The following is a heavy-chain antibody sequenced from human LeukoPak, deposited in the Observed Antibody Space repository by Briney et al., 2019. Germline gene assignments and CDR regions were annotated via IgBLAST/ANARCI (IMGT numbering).Heavy chain of an antibody. J-gene: IGHJ4*02. Sequence: GGSLRLSCAASGFTFSSYAMSWVRQAPGKGLEWVSAISGSGGSTYYADSVKGRFTISRDNSKNTLYLQMNSLRAEDTAVYYCAKAGWGIAARPAYFDYWGQGTLVTVSS. CDR3: AKAGWGIAARPAYFDY. CDR1: GFTFSSYA. D-gene: IGHD6-6*01. CDR2: ISGSGGST. V-gene: IGHV3-23*01.